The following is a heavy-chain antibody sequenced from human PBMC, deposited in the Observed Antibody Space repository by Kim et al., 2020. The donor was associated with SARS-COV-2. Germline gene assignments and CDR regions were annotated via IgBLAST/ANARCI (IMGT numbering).Heavy chain of an antibody. CDR1: GGSISSYY. V-gene: IGHV4-59*01. J-gene: IGHJ4*02. Sequence: SETLSLTCTVSGGSISSYYWSWIRQPPGKGLEWIGYIYYSGSTNYNPSLKSRVTISVDTSKNQFSLKLSSVTAADTAVYYCARDRFGGSYSNYFDYWGQG. CDR3: ARDRFGGSYSNYFDY. D-gene: IGHD1-26*01. CDR2: IYYSGST.